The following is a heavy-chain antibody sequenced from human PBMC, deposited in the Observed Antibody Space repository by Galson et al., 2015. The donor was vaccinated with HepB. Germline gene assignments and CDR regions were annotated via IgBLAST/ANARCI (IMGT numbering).Heavy chain of an antibody. Sequence: SLRLSCAASGFTFSGSAMHWVRQASGKGLEWVGRIRSKANSYATAYAASEKGRFTISRDDSKNTAYLQMNSLKTEDTAVYYCTRPVGATTGYENYFDYWGQGTLVTVSS. CDR1: GFTFSGSA. D-gene: IGHD1-26*01. J-gene: IGHJ4*02. CDR3: TRPVGATTGYENYFDY. V-gene: IGHV3-73*01. CDR2: IRSKANSYAT.